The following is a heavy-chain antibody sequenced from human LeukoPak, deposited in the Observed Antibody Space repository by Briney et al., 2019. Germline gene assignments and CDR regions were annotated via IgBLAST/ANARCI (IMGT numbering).Heavy chain of an antibody. CDR3: ARAFVPTVGAYDY. V-gene: IGHV4-38-2*02. CDR1: GYSISSGYY. CDR2: IYHSGST. Sequence: SETLSLTCTVSGYSISSGYYWGWIRQPPGKGLEWIGSIYHSGSTYYNPSLKSRVTISVDTSKNQFSLKLSSVTAADTALYYCARAFVPTVGAYDYWGQGTLVTVSS. J-gene: IGHJ4*02. D-gene: IGHD1-26*01.